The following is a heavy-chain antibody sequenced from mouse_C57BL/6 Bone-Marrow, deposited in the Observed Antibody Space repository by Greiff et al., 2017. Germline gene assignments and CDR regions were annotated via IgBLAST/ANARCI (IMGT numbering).Heavy chain of an antibody. CDR3: TRDYDVRVYWYFDV. Sequence: EVKLVESGGGLVQPGGSMKLSCAASGFTFSDAWMDWVRQSPEKGLEWVAEIRNKANNHATYYAESVKGRFTIARDDSKSSVYLQMNSLRAEDTGIYYCTRDYDVRVYWYFDVWGTGTTVTVSS. V-gene: IGHV6-6*01. D-gene: IGHD2-4*01. CDR2: IRNKANNHAT. J-gene: IGHJ1*03. CDR1: GFTFSDAW.